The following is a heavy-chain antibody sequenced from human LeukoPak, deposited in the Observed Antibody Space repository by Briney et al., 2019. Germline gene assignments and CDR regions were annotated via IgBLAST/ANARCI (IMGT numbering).Heavy chain of an antibody. V-gene: IGHV4-59*11. J-gene: IGHJ4*02. Sequence: SETLSLTCSVSGGSISSHYWSWIRQPPGKGLEWVGYFYYSGSTNYNPSLKSRVTISIDTSKNQFSLKLRSVTAADTAVYYCARASGGYGDPFDYWGQGTLVTVSS. D-gene: IGHD4-17*01. CDR3: ARASGGYGDPFDY. CDR2: FYYSGST. CDR1: GGSISSHY.